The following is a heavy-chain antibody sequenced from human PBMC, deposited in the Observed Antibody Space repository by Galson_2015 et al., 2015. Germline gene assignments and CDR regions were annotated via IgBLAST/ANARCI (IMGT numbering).Heavy chain of an antibody. Sequence: SVKVSCKASGYTFTSYDINWVRQATGQGLEWMGWMNPNSGNTGYAQKFQGRVTMTRNTSISTAYMELSSLRSEDTAVYYCAVRFTNWAAPPDSYNWFDPWGQGTLVTVSS. J-gene: IGHJ5*02. CDR2: MNPNSGNT. CDR1: GYTFTSYD. V-gene: IGHV1-8*01. CDR3: AVRFTNWAAPPDSYNWFDP. D-gene: IGHD2-8*01.